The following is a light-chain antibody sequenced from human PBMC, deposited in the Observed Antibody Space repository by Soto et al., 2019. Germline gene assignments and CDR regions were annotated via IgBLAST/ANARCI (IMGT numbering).Light chain of an antibody. Sequence: DIQMTQSPSTLSGSVGDRVTITCRASQTISSWLAWYQQKPGKAPKLLIYKASTLKSGVPSRFRGSRSGTEFTLTVSSLQPEDFATYYCQHYNSYGTFGQGTKVDI. CDR1: QTISSW. V-gene: IGKV1-5*03. CDR2: KAS. J-gene: IGKJ1*01. CDR3: QHYNSYGT.